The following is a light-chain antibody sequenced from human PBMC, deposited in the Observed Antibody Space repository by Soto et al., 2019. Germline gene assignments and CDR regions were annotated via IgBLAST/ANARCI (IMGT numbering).Light chain of an antibody. V-gene: IGLV4-69*01. J-gene: IGLJ1*01. CDR3: QTWGTGIRV. Sequence: QSVLTQSPSASASLGASVKLTCTLSSGHSRYAIAWHQQQPDKGPRYLMKLNSDGSHSKGDGIPDRFSGPSSGAERYLTISSLQSEDEADYYCQTWGTGIRVFGTGTKVTVL. CDR1: SGHSRYA. CDR2: LNSDGSH.